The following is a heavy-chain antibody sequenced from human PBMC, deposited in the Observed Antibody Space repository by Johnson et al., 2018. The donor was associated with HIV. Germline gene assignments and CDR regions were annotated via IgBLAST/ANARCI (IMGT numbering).Heavy chain of an antibody. V-gene: IGHV3-9*01. CDR1: GFTFDDYA. CDR2: ITWNSGTK. D-gene: IGHD1-26*01. J-gene: IGHJ3*02. Sequence: VQLVESGGGLVQPGRSLRLSCEASGFTFDDYAMHWVRQAPGKGLEWVSTITWNSGTKGYADSVKGRFTVSRDNAKNSLYLQMNSLRVDDTALYYCAKSTWELRHLDAFDIWGQGTMVTVSS. CDR3: AKSTWELRHLDAFDI.